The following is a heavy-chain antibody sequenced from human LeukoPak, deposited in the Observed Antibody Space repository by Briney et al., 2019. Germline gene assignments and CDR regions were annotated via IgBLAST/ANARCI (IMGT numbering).Heavy chain of an antibody. CDR1: GGSISGYY. J-gene: IGHJ6*03. CDR3: VAAGTNYYYYYMDV. D-gene: IGHD6-13*01. CDR2: IYYSGST. V-gene: IGHV4-59*01. Sequence: PSETLSLTCTVSGGSISGYYWSWIRQPPGKGLEWIGYIYYSGSTNYNPSLKSRVTISVDTSKNQFSLKLSSVTAADAAVYYCVAAGTNYYYYYMDVWGKGTTVTVSS.